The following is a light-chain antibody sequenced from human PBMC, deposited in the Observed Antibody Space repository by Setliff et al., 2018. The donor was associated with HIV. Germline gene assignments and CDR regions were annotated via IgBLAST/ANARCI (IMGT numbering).Light chain of an antibody. J-gene: IGLJ3*02. CDR2: GNT. CDR3: QSYDNSVSGV. CDR1: SSNIGAGYD. V-gene: IGLV1-40*01. Sequence: QSALTQPPSVSGAPGQRVTISCTGSSSNIGAGYDVHWYQQLPGTAPKLLIYGNTNRPSGVPDRFSGSKSGTSASLAITGLQAEDEADYYCQSYDNSVSGVFGGGTKVTVL.